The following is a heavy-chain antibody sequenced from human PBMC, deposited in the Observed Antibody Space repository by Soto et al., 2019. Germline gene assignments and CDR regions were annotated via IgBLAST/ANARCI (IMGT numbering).Heavy chain of an antibody. Sequence: LRLSFGASGCSFRGWAMHWGRRSPCKGLEWVALTSYDGNNEYYTDSVKGRFTIWRDNSKNTLFLQMNSPRPEDTAVYYCAKDKGVLNSATSYSESWGQAAMV. J-gene: IGHJ5*02. CDR3: AKDKGVLNSATSYSES. CDR1: GCSFRGWA. V-gene: IGHV3-30*18. CDR2: TSYDGNNE. D-gene: IGHD2-15*01.